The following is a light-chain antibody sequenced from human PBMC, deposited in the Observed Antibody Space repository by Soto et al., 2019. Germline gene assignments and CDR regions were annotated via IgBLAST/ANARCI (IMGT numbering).Light chain of an antibody. V-gene: IGLV7-43*01. CDR3: LLYYGGAQPVV. CDR2: STS. Sequence: QAVVTQEPSLTVSPGGTVTLTCASSTAAVTRGYHPNWFQQKPGQAPRVLIYSTSNKHSWTPARFSGSLLGGKAALTLSGVQAEEEAEYYCLLYYGGAQPVVFGGGTKLTVL. CDR1: TAAVTRGYH. J-gene: IGLJ2*01.